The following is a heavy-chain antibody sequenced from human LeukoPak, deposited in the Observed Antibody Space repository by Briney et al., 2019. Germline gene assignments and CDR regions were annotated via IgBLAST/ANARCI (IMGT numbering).Heavy chain of an antibody. J-gene: IGHJ3*02. D-gene: IGHD6-19*01. CDR1: GYSISSNNW. Sequence: SETLSLTCAVSGYSISSNNWWAWIRPPPGKGLEWIGYIYYNGNTYYNPYNPSLTSRVTMSVDTSMNQFSLKLGSVTEIDTAMYYCARNQAVAANRGAFDIWGQGTMVTVSS. V-gene: IGHV4-28*01. CDR3: ARNQAVAANRGAFDI. CDR2: IYYNGNT.